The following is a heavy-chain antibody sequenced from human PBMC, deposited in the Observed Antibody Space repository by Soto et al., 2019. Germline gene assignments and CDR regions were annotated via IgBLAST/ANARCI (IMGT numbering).Heavy chain of an antibody. D-gene: IGHD2-15*01. V-gene: IGHV3-30-3*01. CDR2: ISYDGSNK. J-gene: IGHJ3*02. Sequence: QVQLVESGGGVVQPGRSLRLSCAASGFTFSSYAMHWVRQAPGKGLEWVAVISYDGSNKYYADSVKGRFTISRDNSKNPLYLQMNSVRAEETAVYDCARGGRCLSDAFDIWGQGTMVTVSS. CDR3: ARGGRCLSDAFDI. CDR1: GFTFSSYA.